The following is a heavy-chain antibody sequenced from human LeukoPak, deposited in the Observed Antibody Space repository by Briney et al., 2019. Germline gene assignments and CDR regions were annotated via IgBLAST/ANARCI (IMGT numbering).Heavy chain of an antibody. V-gene: IGHV4-4*02. CDR1: GGSISSSNW. CDR3: ARPLTSYYDFWSGPMIWFDP. CDR2: IYHSGST. D-gene: IGHD3-3*01. Sequence: SGTLSLTCAVSGGSISSSNWWSWVRQPPGKGLEWIGEIYHSGSTNYNPSLKSRVTISVDKSKNQFSLKLSSVTAADTAVYYCARPLTSYYDFWSGPMIWFDPWGQGTLVTVSS. J-gene: IGHJ5*02.